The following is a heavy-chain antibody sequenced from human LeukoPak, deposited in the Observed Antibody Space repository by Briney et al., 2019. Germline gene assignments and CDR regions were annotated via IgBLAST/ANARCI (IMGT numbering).Heavy chain of an antibody. CDR2: ISSSSSYI. CDR3: ARGKGSSGPMDV. Sequence: GGSLRLSCAASGFTFSTYSMNWVRQAPGKGLEWVSSISSSSSYIYYADSVKGRFTISRDNAKNSLYLQMNSLRAEDTAVNYCARGKGSSGPMDVWGKGTTVTISS. D-gene: IGHD3-22*01. V-gene: IGHV3-21*01. CDR1: GFTFSTYS. J-gene: IGHJ6*03.